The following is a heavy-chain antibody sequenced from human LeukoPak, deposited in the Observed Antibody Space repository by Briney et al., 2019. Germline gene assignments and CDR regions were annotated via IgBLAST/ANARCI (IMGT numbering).Heavy chain of an antibody. J-gene: IGHJ4*02. CDR1: GFTFSSYA. CDR3: AKRGLLSRSYYFDY. Sequence: GGSLRLSCSASGFTFSSYAMHWVRQAPGKGLEYVSGISINGGSTDYADSVKGRFTISRDNSKNTLYLQMNSLRAEDTAVYYCAKRGLLSRSYYFDYWGQGTLVTVSS. CDR2: ISINGGST. D-gene: IGHD3-10*01. V-gene: IGHV3-64*04.